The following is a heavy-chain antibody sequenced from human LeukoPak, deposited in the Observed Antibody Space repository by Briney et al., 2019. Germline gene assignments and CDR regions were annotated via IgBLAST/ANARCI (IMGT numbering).Heavy chain of an antibody. CDR1: GGSISSYY. J-gene: IGHJ6*02. CDR2: IYYSGST. V-gene: IGHV4-59*01. D-gene: IGHD2-2*01. CDR3: ARDRGYCSSTSCYEYYYYGMDV. Sequence: SETLSLTCTVSGGSISSYYWSWIRQPPGKGLEWIGCIYYSGSTNYNPSLKSRVTISVDTSKNQFSLKLSSVTAADTAVYYCARDRGYCSSTSCYEYYYYGMDVWGQGTTVTVSS.